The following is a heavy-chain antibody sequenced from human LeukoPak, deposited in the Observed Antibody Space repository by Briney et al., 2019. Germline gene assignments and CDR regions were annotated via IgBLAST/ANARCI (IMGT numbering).Heavy chain of an antibody. CDR3: AKASLSSLLTFDY. V-gene: IGHV3-7*01. J-gene: IGHJ4*02. D-gene: IGHD2-15*01. Sequence: GGSLILSCAASGFIFSSYAMSWVRQAPGKGLEWVAIIKQDGSQKFYVDSVKGRFTISTDTAKNSLYLLMNSLRAEDTAVYYCAKASLSSLLTFDYWGQGTLVTVSS. CDR2: IKQDGSQK. CDR1: GFIFSSYA.